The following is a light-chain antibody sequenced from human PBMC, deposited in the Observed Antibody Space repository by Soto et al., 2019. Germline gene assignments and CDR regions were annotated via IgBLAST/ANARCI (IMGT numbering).Light chain of an antibody. Sequence: DIQMTHSPSTLSASVGDTVTVTCRASQSISDWLAWYQQKPGKAPNLLIYDASNLESGVPSRFSGSGSGTEFNLTIRRLQPDDFATFYCQQYDSYPYTFGQGTKLEI. CDR2: DAS. CDR1: QSISDW. CDR3: QQYDSYPYT. V-gene: IGKV1-5*01. J-gene: IGKJ2*01.